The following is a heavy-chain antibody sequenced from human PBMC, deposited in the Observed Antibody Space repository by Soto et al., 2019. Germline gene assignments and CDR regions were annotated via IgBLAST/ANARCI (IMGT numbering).Heavy chain of an antibody. CDR1: GFSFNDYS. CDR2: IGYGRNPTI. CDR3: ARDHNWAFDF. D-gene: IGHD3-16*01. V-gene: IGHV3-48*02. J-gene: IGHJ4*02. Sequence: QPGGSLRLSCAVSGFSFNDYSVNWVRQAPGKGLEWVSYIGYGRNPTIYYADSVKGRFTISRDTAKNSLFLQMDSLRDEDTAVYYCARDHNWAFDFWGQGTPVTVSS.